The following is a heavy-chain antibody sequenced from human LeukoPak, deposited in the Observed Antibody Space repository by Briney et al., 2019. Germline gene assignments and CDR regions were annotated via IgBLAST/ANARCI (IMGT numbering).Heavy chain of an antibody. CDR1: GFNFSPYA. J-gene: IGHJ4*02. CDR3: ARDISGSWSFDY. D-gene: IGHD1-26*01. V-gene: IGHV3-30-3*01. Sequence: PGGSLRLSCVASGFNFSPYAVHWVRQAPGKGLEWVAMISNDGTTESYTDSVKGRFTISRDNFNNALYLQMNGLRLEDTAVYYCARDISGSWSFDYWGQGTLVTVSS. CDR2: ISNDGTTE.